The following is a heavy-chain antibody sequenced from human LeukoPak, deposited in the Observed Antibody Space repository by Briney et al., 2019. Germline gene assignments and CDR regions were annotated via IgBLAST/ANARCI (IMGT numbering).Heavy chain of an antibody. Sequence: PSETLSLTCTVSGGSISSGDYYWSWIRQPPGKGLEWIAYMYYSGSTYYNPSLKSRVTMSADTSKNQLSLKLSSVTAADTAGYYCARPYYYDSRIDPGGQGILVTGSS. V-gene: IGHV4-30-4*01. J-gene: IGHJ5*02. CDR3: ARPYYYDSRIDP. CDR2: MYYSGST. D-gene: IGHD3-22*01. CDR1: GGSISSGDYY.